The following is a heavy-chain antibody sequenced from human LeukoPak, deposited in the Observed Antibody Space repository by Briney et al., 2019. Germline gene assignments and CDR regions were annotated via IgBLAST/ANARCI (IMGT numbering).Heavy chain of an antibody. J-gene: IGHJ4*02. CDR1: GFTFSSYW. CDR2: IKQDGSEK. CDR3: ARTMSFSTPPFY. V-gene: IGHV3-7*01. Sequence: GGSLRLSCAASGFTFSSYWMSWVRQAPGKGLEGVANIKQDGSEKYYVDSVKGRFTISRDNAKNSLYLQMNSLRTEDTAVYYCARTMSFSTPPFYWGQGTLVTVSS. D-gene: IGHD3-16*02.